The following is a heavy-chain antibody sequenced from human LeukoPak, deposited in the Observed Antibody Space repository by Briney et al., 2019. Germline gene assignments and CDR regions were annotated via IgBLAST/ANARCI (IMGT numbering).Heavy chain of an antibody. CDR2: IYAGTNT. CDR1: GLIFSDEY. Sequence: PGGSLRLSCAASGLIFSDEYMSWIRQAPGRGLEWVSGIYAGTNTYYADSVKGRFTISRDTSKNTVYLQVNSLRAEDTAVYYCARDLRGPFDYWGQGTLVTVSS. CDR3: ARDLRGPFDY. J-gene: IGHJ4*02. V-gene: IGHV3-53*01.